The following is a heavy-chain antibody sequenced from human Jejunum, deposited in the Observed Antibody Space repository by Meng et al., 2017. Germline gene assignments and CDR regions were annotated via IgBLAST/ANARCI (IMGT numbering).Heavy chain of an antibody. CDR2: ISSSTSSYI. Sequence: EVQLVESGGGLVKPGESLRLSCTASGFTFSDYSMNWVRQVPGKGLEWVSSISSSTSSYIYDADSVKGRFTISRDNAKNSLYLQMNSLRAEDTAVYFCARVKSGSYPPYYFDFWGQGTLVTVSS. CDR1: GFTFSDYS. V-gene: IGHV3-21*01. D-gene: IGHD1-26*01. J-gene: IGHJ4*02. CDR3: ARVKSGSYPPYYFDF.